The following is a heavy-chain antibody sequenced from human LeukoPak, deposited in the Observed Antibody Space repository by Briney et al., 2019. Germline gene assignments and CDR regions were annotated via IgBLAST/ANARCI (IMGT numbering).Heavy chain of an antibody. D-gene: IGHD3-3*01. V-gene: IGHV3-30*02. CDR1: GFTFSDYG. Sequence: GGSLRLSCAASGFTFSDYGMHWVRQAPGKGLEWVAFIRYDGSNEYYVDSVKGRFTVSRDNSKNTLYLQMNSLRAEDTAVYYCTKSFRSGYTYYFDYWGQGTLVTVSS. J-gene: IGHJ4*02. CDR3: TKSFRSGYTYYFDY. CDR2: IRYDGSNE.